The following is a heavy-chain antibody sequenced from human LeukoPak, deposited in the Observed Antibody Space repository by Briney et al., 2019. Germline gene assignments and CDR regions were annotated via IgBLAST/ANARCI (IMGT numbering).Heavy chain of an antibody. J-gene: IGHJ6*03. Sequence: GGSLRLSCAASGFTFSSYGMHWVRQAPGKGLEWMAFIRYDGSNKYYADSVKGRFTISRDNSKNTLYLQMNSLRAEDTAVYYCARENYYYYYMDVWGKGTTVTVSS. CDR2: IRYDGSNK. V-gene: IGHV3-30*02. CDR1: GFTFSSYG. CDR3: ARENYYYYYMDV.